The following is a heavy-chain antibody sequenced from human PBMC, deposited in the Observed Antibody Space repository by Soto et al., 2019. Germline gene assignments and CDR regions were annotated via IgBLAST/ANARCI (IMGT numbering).Heavy chain of an antibody. CDR3: TKVLALPPNDAFDI. CDR1: GFNFNVAW. D-gene: IGHD3-3*02. CDR2: IKSKGGGETT. J-gene: IGHJ3*02. V-gene: IGHV3-15*01. Sequence: EGQLVESGGRLVEPGGSLRLSCAASGFNFNVAWMNWVRQAPGKELEWLGRIKSKGGGETTEYVAFVKGRFTISRDDSKNTLYLLMNSLKSEDTAVYYCTKVLALPPNDAFDIWGQGTMVTVSS.